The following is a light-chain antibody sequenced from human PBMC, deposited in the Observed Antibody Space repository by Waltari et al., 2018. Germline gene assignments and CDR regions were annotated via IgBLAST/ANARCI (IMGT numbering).Light chain of an antibody. J-gene: IGKJ5*01. CDR3: QQYFNSPIA. V-gene: IGKV4-1*01. CDR1: QSILSTSNDKNY. Sequence: DIVMTQSPDSLLVSLGERATISCNSSQSILSTSNDKNYLAWYQQKAGQPPRLLVHWAAIRESGVPDRFRGSGSGTDFTLTISNLQPEDVAFYWCQQYFNSPIAFGQGTRLEIK. CDR2: WAA.